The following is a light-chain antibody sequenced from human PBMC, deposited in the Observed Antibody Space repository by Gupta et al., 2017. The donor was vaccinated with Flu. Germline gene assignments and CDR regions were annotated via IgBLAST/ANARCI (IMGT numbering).Light chain of an antibody. Sequence: ERDTLSCRASQSLSNNDVAWYQQKPGQSPRLLIYGASSRATGIADRFGGSGSGTDFTLTISGLEAEDFAVYYCQQYDTSPLTFGGGTKVEIK. CDR2: GAS. J-gene: IGKJ4*01. CDR1: QSLSNND. CDR3: QQYDTSPLT. V-gene: IGKV3-20*01.